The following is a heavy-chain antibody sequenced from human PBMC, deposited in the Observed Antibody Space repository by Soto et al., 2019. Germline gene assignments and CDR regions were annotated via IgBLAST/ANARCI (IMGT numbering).Heavy chain of an antibody. CDR1: GFTFSSYS. CDR2: ISSSSSYI. V-gene: IGHV3-21*01. D-gene: IGHD4-17*01. J-gene: IGHJ4*02. Sequence: EVQLVESGGGLVKPGGSLRLSCAASGFTFSSYSMNWVRQAPGKGLEWVSSISSSSSYIYYADSVKGRFTISRDNAKNSLYLQMKSLRAEDTAVYYCARANGDYDYFDYLGQGTLVTVSS. CDR3: ARANGDYDYFDY.